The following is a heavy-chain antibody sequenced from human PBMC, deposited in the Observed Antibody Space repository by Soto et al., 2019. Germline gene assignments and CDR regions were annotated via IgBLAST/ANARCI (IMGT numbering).Heavy chain of an antibody. J-gene: IGHJ4*02. CDR1: GFNFSSYV. CDR3: ARDGQWLPRDGLRSSYYFDY. CDR2: IWYDGGNT. Sequence: QVQLVESGGGVVQPGRSLRLSCAASGFNFSSYVMHWVRQAPGKGLEWVAVIWYDGGNTYYADSVKGRFTISRENSKNTLYMQMNSLRAEDTAVYYCARDGQWLPRDGLRSSYYFDYWGQGTLVTVSS. D-gene: IGHD6-19*01. V-gene: IGHV3-33*01.